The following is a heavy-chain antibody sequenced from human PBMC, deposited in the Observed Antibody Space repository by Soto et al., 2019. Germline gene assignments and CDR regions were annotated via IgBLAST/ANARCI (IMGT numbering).Heavy chain of an antibody. CDR3: ARLYCGADNCYGWFDP. Sequence: QVQLVQSGAEVKKPGASVRVSCKASGYSYTTYGISWVRQAPGQGLEWMAGINGYNGYTKYAQKIQDRLTLTTDTSTTTAYMELRTLTSEDTAVYYCARLYCGADNCYGWFDPWGQGTLVTVSS. J-gene: IGHJ5*02. CDR1: GYSYTTYG. D-gene: IGHD2-21*01. CDR2: INGYNGYT. V-gene: IGHV1-18*04.